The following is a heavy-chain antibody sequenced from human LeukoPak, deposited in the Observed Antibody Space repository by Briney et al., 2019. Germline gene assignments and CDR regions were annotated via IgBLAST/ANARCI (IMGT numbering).Heavy chain of an antibody. V-gene: IGHV1-18*01. D-gene: IGHD6-13*01. J-gene: IGHJ6*02. CDR3: ARTYSSSWYPGPDYYYYYGMDV. CDR1: GYTFTSYG. Sequence: ASVKVSCKASGYTFTSYGISWVRQAPGQGLEWMGWISAYNGNTNYAQKLQGRVTMTTDTSTSTAYMELRSLRSDDTAVYYCARTYSSSWYPGPDYYYYYGMDVWGQGTTVTVSS. CDR2: ISAYNGNT.